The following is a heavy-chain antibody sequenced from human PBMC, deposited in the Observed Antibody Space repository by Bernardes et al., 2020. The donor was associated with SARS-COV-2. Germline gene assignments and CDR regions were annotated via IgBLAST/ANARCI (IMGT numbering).Heavy chain of an antibody. CDR1: GGSINSGSYY. CDR3: ARDRGGASQNDY. CDR2: INYSGRT. D-gene: IGHD3-10*01. J-gene: IGHJ4*02. V-gene: IGHV4-31*03. Sequence: SETLSLTCTVSGGSINSGSYYWSWIRHHPGKGLEWIGYINYSGRTYYNPSLKTRVSISIDTSKNHFSLRLSSVTAADTAVYYCARDRGGASQNDYWGQGTLVTGSS.